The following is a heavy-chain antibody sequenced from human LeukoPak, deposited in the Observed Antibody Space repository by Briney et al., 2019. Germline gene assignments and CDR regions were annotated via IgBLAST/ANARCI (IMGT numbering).Heavy chain of an antibody. CDR3: SRHRRRDGYNYDAFDI. Sequence: SETLSLTCTVSGRSISSPNYYWGWIRQPPGKGLEWIGSIYYSGTSYYNPSLQSRVTIFVDTSKNQFSLKLISVTAAGTAVYFYSRHRRRDGYNYDAFDIWGQGTMVTVSS. V-gene: IGHV4-39*01. D-gene: IGHD5-24*01. CDR2: IYYSGTS. J-gene: IGHJ3*02. CDR1: GRSISSPNYY.